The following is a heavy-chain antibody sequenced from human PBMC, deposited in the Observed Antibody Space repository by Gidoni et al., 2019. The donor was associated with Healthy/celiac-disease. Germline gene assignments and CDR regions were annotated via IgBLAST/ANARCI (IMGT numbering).Heavy chain of an antibody. J-gene: IGHJ6*02. CDR1: GFTFSSYG. V-gene: IGHV3-33*01. CDR3: ARDIVVPAAMVSLYYGMDV. CDR2: IWYDGSNK. Sequence: QVQLVESGGGVVQPGRSLRLSCAASGFTFSSYGMHWVRQAPGKGLEWVAVIWYDGSNKYYADSVKGRFTISRDNSNNTLYLQMNSLRAEDTAVYYCARDIVVPAAMVSLYYGMDVWGQGTTVTVSS. D-gene: IGHD2-2*01.